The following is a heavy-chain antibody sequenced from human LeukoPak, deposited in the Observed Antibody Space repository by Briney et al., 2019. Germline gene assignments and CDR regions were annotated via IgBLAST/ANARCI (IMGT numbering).Heavy chain of an antibody. V-gene: IGHV1-2*02. D-gene: IGHD2-15*01. CDR2: INPNSGGT. CDR1: GYTFTGYY. Sequence: GASVKVSCKASGYTFTGYYMHWVRQAPGQGLEWMGWINPNSGGTNYAQKFQGRVTTTRDTSISTAYMELSRLRSDDTAVYYCARSVVVVAAISFDYWGQGTLVTVSS. J-gene: IGHJ4*02. CDR3: ARSVVVVAAISFDY.